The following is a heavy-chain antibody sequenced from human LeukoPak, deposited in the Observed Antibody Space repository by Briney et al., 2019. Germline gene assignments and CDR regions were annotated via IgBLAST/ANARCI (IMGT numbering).Heavy chain of an antibody. Sequence: GGSLRLSCAASGFTFSSYSMNWVRQAPGKGLEWVSSISNSSSYIYYADSVKGRFTISRDNAKNSLYLQMNSLRAEDTAVYYCARGPAYSSGWSLDYWGQGTLVTVSS. CDR1: GFTFSSYS. CDR3: ARGPAYSSGWSLDY. J-gene: IGHJ4*02. V-gene: IGHV3-21*01. CDR2: ISNSSSYI. D-gene: IGHD6-19*01.